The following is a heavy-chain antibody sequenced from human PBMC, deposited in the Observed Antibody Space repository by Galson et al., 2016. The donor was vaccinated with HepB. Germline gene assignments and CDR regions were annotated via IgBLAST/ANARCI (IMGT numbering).Heavy chain of an antibody. CDR1: GNTFTSND. J-gene: IGHJ6*02. V-gene: IGHV1-8*01. CDR3: ASVSAFGGGMDA. Sequence: SVKVSCKASGNTFTSNDIHWVRQATGQGLEWMGWMNPNSGNTGYAQKFQGRVTMTRNTSIRTAYMELSSLRSEDTAVYYCASVSAFGGGMDAWGQGTTVTVSS. D-gene: IGHD3-16*01. CDR2: MNPNSGNT.